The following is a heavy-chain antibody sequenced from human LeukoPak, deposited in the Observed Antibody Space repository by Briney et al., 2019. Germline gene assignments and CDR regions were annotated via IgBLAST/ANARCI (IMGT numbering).Heavy chain of an antibody. J-gene: IGHJ5*02. V-gene: IGHV4-34*01. CDR3: ARGTRPHYYDSSGFGWFDP. CDR2: ISHSGST. CDR1: GGSFSGYY. Sequence: PSETLSLTCAVYGGSFSGYYWSWIRQPPGKGLEWIGEISHSGSTNYNPSLKSRVTISVDTSKNQFSLKLSSVTAADTAVYYCARGTRPHYYDSSGFGWFDPWGQGALVTVSS. D-gene: IGHD3-22*01.